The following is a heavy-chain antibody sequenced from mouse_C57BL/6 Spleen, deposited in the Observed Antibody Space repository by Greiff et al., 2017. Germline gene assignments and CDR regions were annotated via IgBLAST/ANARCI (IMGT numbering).Heavy chain of an antibody. V-gene: IGHV5-12*01. Sequence: EVKLMESGGGLVQPGGSLKLSCAASGFTFSDYYMYWVRQTPEKRLEWVAYISNGGGSTYYPDTVKGRFPISRDNAKNTLYLQMSRLKSEDTDMYYCARHPYYYGSSYAMDYWGQGTSVTVSS. CDR2: ISNGGGST. CDR1: GFTFSDYY. CDR3: ARHPYYYGSSYAMDY. J-gene: IGHJ4*01. D-gene: IGHD1-1*01.